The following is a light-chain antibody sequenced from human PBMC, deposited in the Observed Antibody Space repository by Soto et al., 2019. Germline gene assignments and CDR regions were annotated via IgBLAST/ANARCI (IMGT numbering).Light chain of an antibody. CDR1: SSDVGGYNF. Sequence: QSALTQPASVSGSPGQSITISCTGTSSDVGGYNFVSWYLHHPGKAPKLMIFEVSNRPSGVSPRFSGSKSGDTASLTISGLQAEDDADYYCTSYSGSSTSVLFGGGTKVTVL. V-gene: IGLV2-14*01. CDR3: TSYSGSSTSVL. J-gene: IGLJ2*01. CDR2: EVS.